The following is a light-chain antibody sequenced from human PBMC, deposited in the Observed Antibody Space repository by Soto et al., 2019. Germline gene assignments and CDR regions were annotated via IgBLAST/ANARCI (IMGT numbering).Light chain of an antibody. V-gene: IGLV2-8*01. J-gene: IGLJ2*01. CDR2: EVN. CDR3: SSYAGSNSHVV. CDR1: SSDVGGYNY. Sequence: QSALTQPPSASGSPGQSVTISCTGTSSDVGGYNYVSWYQQHPGKAPKLMIYEVNKRPLGVPDRFSGSKSGNTASLTVSGLQAEDEADYYCSSYAGSNSHVVFGGGTKVTVL.